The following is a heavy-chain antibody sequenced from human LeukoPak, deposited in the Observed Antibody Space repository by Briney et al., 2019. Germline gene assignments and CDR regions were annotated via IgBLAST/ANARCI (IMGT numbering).Heavy chain of an antibody. CDR3: ARAGAIAHYGMDV. Sequence: SETLSLTCTVSGGSISSYYWSWLRQPPGKGLEWIGYIYYSGSTNYNPSLKSRVTISVDTSKNQFSLKLSSVTAADTAVYYCARAGAIAHYGMDVWGQGTTVTVSS. J-gene: IGHJ6*02. CDR1: GGSISSYY. CDR2: IYYSGST. V-gene: IGHV4-59*01. D-gene: IGHD2-2*02.